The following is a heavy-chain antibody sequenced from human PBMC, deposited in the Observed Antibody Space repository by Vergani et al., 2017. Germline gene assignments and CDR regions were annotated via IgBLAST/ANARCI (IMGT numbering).Heavy chain of an antibody. CDR2: IYYSGST. V-gene: IGHV4-61*08. Sequence: QLQLQESGSGLVKPSQTLSLTCAVSGGSISSGGYSWSWIRQPPGKGLEWIGYIYYSGSTNYNPSLKSRVTISVDTSKNQFSLKLSSVTAADTAVYYCARDRYYGSGRDWGQGTLVTVSS. J-gene: IGHJ4*02. D-gene: IGHD3-10*01. CDR3: ARDRYYGSGRD. CDR1: GGSISSGGYS.